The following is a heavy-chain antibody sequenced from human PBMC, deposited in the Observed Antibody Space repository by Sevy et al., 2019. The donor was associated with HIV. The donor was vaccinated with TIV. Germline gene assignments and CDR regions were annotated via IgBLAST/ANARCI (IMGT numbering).Heavy chain of an antibody. J-gene: IGHJ6*03. CDR3: ARGTPTSLGYYYYYMDV. CDR1: GSSISSYY. Sequence: QSQTLSLTCTVSGSSISSYYWSWIRQPPGKGLEWIGYIYYSGSTNYNPSLKSRVTISVDTSKNQFSLRLSSVTAADTAVYYCARGTPTSLGYYYYYMDVWGKGTTVTVSS. D-gene: IGHD1-7*01. CDR2: IYYSGST. V-gene: IGHV4-59*01.